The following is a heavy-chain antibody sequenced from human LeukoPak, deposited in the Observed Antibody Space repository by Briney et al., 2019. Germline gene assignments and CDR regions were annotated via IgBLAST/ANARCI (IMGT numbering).Heavy chain of an antibody. CDR1: GFTFSSYA. V-gene: IGHV3-23*03. Sequence: GGSLRLSCAASGFTFSSYAMSWVRQAPGKGLEWVSVIYSGGSTYYADSVKGRFTISRDNAKNSLYLQMNSLRAEDTAVYYCARAATYYYGSGSYYNSPLDYRGQGTLVTVSS. J-gene: IGHJ4*02. D-gene: IGHD3-10*01. CDR2: IYSGGST. CDR3: ARAATYYYGSGSYYNSPLDY.